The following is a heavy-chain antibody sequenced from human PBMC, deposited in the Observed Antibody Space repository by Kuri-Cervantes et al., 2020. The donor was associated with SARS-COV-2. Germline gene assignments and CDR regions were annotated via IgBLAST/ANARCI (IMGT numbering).Heavy chain of an antibody. CDR2: ISGSGGST. Sequence: GGSLRLSCAASGFTFSSYAMSWVRQAPGKGLEWVSAISGSGGSTYYADSVKGRFTISRDNSKNTLYLQMTSLRAEDTAVYYCARNPTYGDYPYWYFDLWGRGTLVTVSS. J-gene: IGHJ2*01. CDR1: GFTFSSYA. CDR3: ARNPTYGDYPYWYFDL. D-gene: IGHD4-17*01. V-gene: IGHV3-23*01.